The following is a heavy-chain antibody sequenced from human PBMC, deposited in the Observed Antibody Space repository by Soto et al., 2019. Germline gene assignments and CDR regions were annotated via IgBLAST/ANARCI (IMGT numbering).Heavy chain of an antibody. V-gene: IGHV3-53*04. D-gene: IGHD3-16*01. J-gene: IGHJ6*02. Sequence: GGSLRLSCAASGFTVSSNYMSGVRKAPGKGLEWVSVIYSGGSTYYADSVKGRFTISRHNSKNTLYLQMNSLRAEDTAVYYCARGGYYYYYGMDVWGQGTTVTVSS. CDR3: ARGGYYYYYGMDV. CDR2: IYSGGST. CDR1: GFTVSSNY.